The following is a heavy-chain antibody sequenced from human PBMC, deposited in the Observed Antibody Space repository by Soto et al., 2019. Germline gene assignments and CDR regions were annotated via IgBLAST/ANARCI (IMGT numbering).Heavy chain of an antibody. Sequence: ESGGGLVQPGGSLRLSCAASGFTFSSYAIHWVRQAPGKGLEYVSAISSNGGSTYYANSVKGRFTISRDNSKNTLYLQMGSLRTEDMAVYYCAREGNSSGWKGGFGYWGQGTLVTVSS. CDR3: AREGNSSGWKGGFGY. V-gene: IGHV3-64*01. CDR1: GFTFSSYA. D-gene: IGHD6-19*01. J-gene: IGHJ4*02. CDR2: ISSNGGST.